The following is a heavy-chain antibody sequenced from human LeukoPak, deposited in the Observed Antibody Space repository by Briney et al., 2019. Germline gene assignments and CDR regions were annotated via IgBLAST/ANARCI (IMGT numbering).Heavy chain of an antibody. D-gene: IGHD2-15*01. V-gene: IGHV1-69*13. CDR2: IIPIFGTA. CDR3: ARGAAYCSGGSCRGMDV. Sequence: SVKVSCKASGGTFSSYAISWVRQAPGQGLEWMGGIIPIFGTANYAQKFQGRVTITADESTSTAYMELSSLRSEDTAVYYCARGAAYCSGGSCRGMDVWGQGTTVTVSS. CDR1: GGTFSSYA. J-gene: IGHJ6*02.